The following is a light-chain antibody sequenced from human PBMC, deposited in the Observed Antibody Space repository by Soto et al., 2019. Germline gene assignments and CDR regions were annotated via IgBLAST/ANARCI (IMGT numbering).Light chain of an antibody. CDR3: QQYGSSPCT. Sequence: IVMTQSPATLSVSPGERATLSCRASQSVSSSYLAWYQQKPAQAPRLLIYGASSRATGIPDRFSGSGSGTDFTLTISRLEPEDFAVYYCQQYGSSPCTFAQGTKVDIK. V-gene: IGKV3-20*01. J-gene: IGKJ2*02. CDR1: QSVSSSY. CDR2: GAS.